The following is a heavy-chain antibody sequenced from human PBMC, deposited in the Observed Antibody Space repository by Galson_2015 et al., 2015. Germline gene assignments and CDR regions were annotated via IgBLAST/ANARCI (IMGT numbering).Heavy chain of an antibody. J-gene: IGHJ4*02. CDR1: GFTFSNYA. V-gene: IGHV3-23*01. D-gene: IGHD2-15*01. CDR3: AKAFLPGSGDSCYSIHRGFDY. Sequence: SLRLSCAASGFTFSNYAMSWVRQAPGKGLEWVSAIGGSGGSTNHADSVQGRFTISRDNSKNTLYLQMNSLRAEDTAVYYCAKAFLPGSGDSCYSIHRGFDYWVQGTLFTVSS. CDR2: IGGSGGST.